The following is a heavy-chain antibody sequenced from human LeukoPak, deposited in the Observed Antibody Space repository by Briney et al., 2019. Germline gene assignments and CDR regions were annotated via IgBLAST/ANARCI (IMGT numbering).Heavy chain of an antibody. Sequence: PGGSLRLSCAASGFTFSSYAMHWVRQAPGKGLEWVAVISYDGSNKYYADSVKGRFTISRDNSKNTLYLQMNSLRAEDTAVYYCARGYSSSRGYMDVWGKGTTVTVSS. D-gene: IGHD6-6*01. V-gene: IGHV3-30-3*01. CDR3: ARGYSSSRGYMDV. CDR2: ISYDGSNK. CDR1: GFTFSSYA. J-gene: IGHJ6*03.